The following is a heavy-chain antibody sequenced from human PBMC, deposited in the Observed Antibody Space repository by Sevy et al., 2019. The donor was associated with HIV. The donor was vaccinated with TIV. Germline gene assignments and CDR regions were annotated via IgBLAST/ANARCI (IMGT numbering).Heavy chain of an antibody. V-gene: IGHV3-20*04. CDR2: IIWNGGSK. J-gene: IGHJ4*02. Sequence: GGSLRLSCVASGFTFDDYGISWVRQVPGKGLEWVSSIIWNGGSKTYADSVKGRFIISRDNGKNSLYLQMNSLRAEDTALYFCAREKSCGGACYHFDYWGQGTLVTVSS. D-gene: IGHD2-21*02. CDR3: AREKSCGGACYHFDY. CDR1: GFTFDDYG.